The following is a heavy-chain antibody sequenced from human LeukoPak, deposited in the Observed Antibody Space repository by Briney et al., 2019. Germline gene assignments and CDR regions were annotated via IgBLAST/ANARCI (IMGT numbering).Heavy chain of an antibody. CDR2: IKHDGSDK. V-gene: IGHV3-7*01. CDR3: ARDRIVGATDY. J-gene: IGHJ4*02. Sequence: GGSLRLSCAASGFTFSNHWMTWVRQAPGKGLEWVAHIKHDGSDKYYVDSVKGRFSISRDNAKNSLYLQMNSLRAEDTAVYYCARDRIVGATDYWGQGTLVTVSS. D-gene: IGHD1-26*01. CDR1: GFTFSNHW.